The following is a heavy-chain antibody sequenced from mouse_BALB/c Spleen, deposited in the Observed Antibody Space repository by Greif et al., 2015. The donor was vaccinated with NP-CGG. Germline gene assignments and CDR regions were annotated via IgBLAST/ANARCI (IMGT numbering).Heavy chain of an antibody. CDR3: ARVWSYAMDY. Sequence: EVKLMESGGGLVKPGGSLKLSCAASGFTFSDYYMYWVRQTPEKRLEWVATISDGGSYTYYPDSVKGRFTISRDNAKNNLYLQMSSLKSEDTAMYYCARVWSYAMDYWGQGTSVTVSS. D-gene: IGHD1-1*02. V-gene: IGHV5-4*02. J-gene: IGHJ4*01. CDR2: ISDGGSYT. CDR1: GFTFSDYY.